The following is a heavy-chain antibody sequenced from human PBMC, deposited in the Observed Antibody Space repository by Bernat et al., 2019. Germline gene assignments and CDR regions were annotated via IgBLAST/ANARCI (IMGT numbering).Heavy chain of an antibody. J-gene: IGHJ4*02. CDR3: ARDWHYYFDY. CDR1: GFTFSSYS. CDR2: ISSSSSYI. Sequence: EVQLVESGGGLVKPGGSLRLSCAASGFTFSSYSMNWVRQAPGKGLEWVSSISSSSSYIYYADSVKGRFTISRDNAKNSLYLRMNSLRVEDTAVYYCARDWHYYFDYWGQGTLVTVSS. V-gene: IGHV3-21*01.